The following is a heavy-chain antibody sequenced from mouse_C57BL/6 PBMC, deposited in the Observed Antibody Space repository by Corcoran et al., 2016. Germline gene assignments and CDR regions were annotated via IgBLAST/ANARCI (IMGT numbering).Heavy chain of an antibody. Sequence: EVQLQQSGPELVKPGASVKISCKASGYTFTDYYMNRVKQSHGKSLEWIGDINPNNGGTSYNQKFKGKATLTVDKSSSTAYMELRSLTSEDSAVYYCCRQLRLRYAMDYWGQGTSVTVSS. CDR1: GYTFTDYY. J-gene: IGHJ4*01. V-gene: IGHV1-26*01. D-gene: IGHD3-2*02. CDR2: INPNNGGT. CDR3: CRQLRLRYAMDY.